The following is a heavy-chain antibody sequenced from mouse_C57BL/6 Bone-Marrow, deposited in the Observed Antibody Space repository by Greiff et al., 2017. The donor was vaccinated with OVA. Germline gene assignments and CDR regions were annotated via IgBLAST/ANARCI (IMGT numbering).Heavy chain of an antibody. CDR3: EKSYGDPAWFAY. CDR1: GFTFSDYY. J-gene: IGHJ3*01. Sequence: VQLKESGGGLVQPGGSLKLSCAASGFTFSDYYMHWVRQTPEKRLEWVAYISNGGGSSEYPDTVKGRITISRNNTKNTQYLQMRHLKSEDTAMYDREKSYGDPAWFAYWGQGTLVTVSA. V-gene: IGHV5-12*01. CDR2: ISNGGGSS. D-gene: IGHD2-13*01.